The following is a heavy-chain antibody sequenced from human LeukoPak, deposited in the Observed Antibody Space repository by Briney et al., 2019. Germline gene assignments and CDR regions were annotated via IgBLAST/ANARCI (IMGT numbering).Heavy chain of an antibody. V-gene: IGHV5-51*01. CDR2: IYPGDSDT. CDR3: ARRDYGANPYFDY. Sequence: GESLKISCKGSGYSFTSYWIGWVRQMPGKGLEWMGIIYPGDSDTTYSPSFQGQVTISADKSTSTAYLQWCSLKASDTAMYYCARRDYGANPYFDYWGQGTLVTVSS. CDR1: GYSFTSYW. D-gene: IGHD4-23*01. J-gene: IGHJ4*02.